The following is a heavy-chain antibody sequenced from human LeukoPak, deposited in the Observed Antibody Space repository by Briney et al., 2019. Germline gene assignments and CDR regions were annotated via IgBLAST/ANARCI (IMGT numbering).Heavy chain of an antibody. CDR3: ANRVGLRYYYFDY. Sequence: GGSLRLSCAASGFTFRNYWMSWVRQAPGKGLEWVASIRGSGDDSTYYADSVKGRFIISRDHFKNTLYLQMDSLRAEDSAVYYCANRVGLRYYYFDYWGQGTLVTVSS. V-gene: IGHV3-23*01. CDR2: IRGSGDDST. D-gene: IGHD4-17*01. CDR1: GFTFRNYW. J-gene: IGHJ4*02.